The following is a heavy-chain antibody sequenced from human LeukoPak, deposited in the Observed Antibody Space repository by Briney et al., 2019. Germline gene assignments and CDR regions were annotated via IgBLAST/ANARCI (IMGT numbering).Heavy chain of an antibody. V-gene: IGHV5-51*01. Sequence: GESLKISCQGSGSIFTSYWIGWVRQLPGKGLEWMGIIYPGDSDTRYSPSFQGQVTISADKSISTAYLQWSSLKASDSAMYYCATNTMFRGIHAFDIWGQGTMVTVSS. CDR1: GSIFTSYW. CDR2: IYPGDSDT. D-gene: IGHD3-10*01. CDR3: ATNTMFRGIHAFDI. J-gene: IGHJ3*02.